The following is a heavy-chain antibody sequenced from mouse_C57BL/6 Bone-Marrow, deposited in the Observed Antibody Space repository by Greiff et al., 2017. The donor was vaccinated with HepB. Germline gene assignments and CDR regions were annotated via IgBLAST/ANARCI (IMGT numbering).Heavy chain of an antibody. CDR1: GYTFTSYW. D-gene: IGHD2-2*01. Sequence: VQLQQPGAELVKPGASVKLSCKASGYTFTSYWIQWVKQRPGQGLEWIGEIDPSDSYTNHNQKFKGKATLTVDTSSSTAYMQLSSLTSEDSAVYYCARGRLDYFDYWGQGTTLTVSS. J-gene: IGHJ2*01. CDR2: IDPSDSYT. CDR3: ARGRLDYFDY. V-gene: IGHV1-50*01.